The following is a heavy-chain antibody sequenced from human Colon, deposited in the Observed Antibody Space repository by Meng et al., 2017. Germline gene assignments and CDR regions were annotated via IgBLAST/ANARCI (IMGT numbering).Heavy chain of an antibody. D-gene: IGHD3-10*01. CDR1: RDTFSNYA. J-gene: IGHJ5*02. Sequence: LWPAGAGVKGAVCSWKCSCKASRDTFSNYAFHLVRQDPGQRLEWMGLNHVDNGNAQYSQKCQGRVTITRDTSASTAYMELSSLRSEDTAVYYCARYYKYYTSYYSVFDPWGQGTLVTVSS. V-gene: IGHV1-3*01. CDR2: NHVDNGNA. CDR3: ARYYKYYTSYYSVFDP.